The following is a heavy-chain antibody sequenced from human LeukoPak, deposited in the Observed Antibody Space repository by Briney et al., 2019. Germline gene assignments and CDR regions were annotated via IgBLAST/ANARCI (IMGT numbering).Heavy chain of an antibody. CDR3: ARAKTYDYVWGSYRYGYFDY. V-gene: IGHV1-2*02. CDR2: INPNSGGT. D-gene: IGHD3-16*02. CDR1: GYTFTGYY. Sequence: ASVKVSCKASGYTFTGYYMHWVRQAPGQGLEWMGWINPNSGGTNYAQKFQGRVTMTRDTSISTAYMELSRLRSDDTAVYYCARAKTYDYVWGSYRYGYFDYWGQGTLVTVSS. J-gene: IGHJ4*02.